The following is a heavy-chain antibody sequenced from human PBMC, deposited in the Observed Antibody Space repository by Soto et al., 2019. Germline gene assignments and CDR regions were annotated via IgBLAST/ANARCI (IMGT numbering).Heavy chain of an antibody. CDR1: GDTLSHYG. CDR3: AAGDSSDTGDH. V-gene: IGHV1-69*13. Sequence: SVKVSCKASGDTLSHYGVSWVRQVPGKGLEWMGGTTAILGTRDYAQKSQGRMTITSDESTTTSYMELNSLTSDDTAVYYCAAGDSSDTGDHWGQGTLVTVSS. D-gene: IGHD5-18*01. J-gene: IGHJ4*02. CDR2: TTAILGTR.